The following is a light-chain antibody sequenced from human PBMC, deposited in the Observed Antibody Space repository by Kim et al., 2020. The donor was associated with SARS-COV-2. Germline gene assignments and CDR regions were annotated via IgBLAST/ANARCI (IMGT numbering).Light chain of an antibody. V-gene: IGKV4-1*01. CDR1: QSVLYSSNNKNY. CDR3: QQYYSTPYT. Sequence: RATINCKSSQSVLYSSNNKNYLAWYQQKPGQPPKLLIYWASTRESGVPDRVSGSGSGTDFTLTISSLQAEDVAVYYCQQYYSTPYTFGQGTKLEIK. CDR2: WAS. J-gene: IGKJ2*01.